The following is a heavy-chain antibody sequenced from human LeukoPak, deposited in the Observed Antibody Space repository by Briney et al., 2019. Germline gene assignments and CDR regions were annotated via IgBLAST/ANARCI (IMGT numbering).Heavy chain of an antibody. CDR2: IYTSGST. CDR1: GGSISSGSYY. J-gene: IGHJ4*02. V-gene: IGHV4-61*02. CDR3: ARGLYGDYGDY. Sequence: SETLSLTCTVCGGSISSGSYYWSWIRQPAGKGLEWIGRIYTSGSTNYNPSLKSRVTISVDTSKNQFSLKLSSVTAADTAVYYCARGLYGDYGDYWGQGTLVTVSS. D-gene: IGHD4-17*01.